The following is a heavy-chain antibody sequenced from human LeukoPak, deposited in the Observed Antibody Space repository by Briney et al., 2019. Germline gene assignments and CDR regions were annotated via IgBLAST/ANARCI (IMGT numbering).Heavy chain of an antibody. D-gene: IGHD4-23*01. J-gene: IGHJ4*02. V-gene: IGHV4-34*01. CDR1: GGSFSGYY. CDR2: INHSGGT. CDR3: ARDDYGGNSELISSYFDY. Sequence: PSETLSLTCAVYGGSFSGYYWSWIRQPPGKGLEWIGEINHSGGTNYNPSLKSRVTISVDTSKNQFSLKLSSVTAADTAVYYCARDDYGGNSELISSYFDYWGQGTLVTVSS.